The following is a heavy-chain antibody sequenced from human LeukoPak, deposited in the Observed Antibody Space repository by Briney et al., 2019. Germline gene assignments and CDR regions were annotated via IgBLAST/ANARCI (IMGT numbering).Heavy chain of an antibody. CDR2: IYSGGTT. D-gene: IGHD4-17*01. J-gene: IGHJ4*02. CDR1: GFTVSSTY. V-gene: IGHV3-66*01. CDR3: ARAGSRDYDYFDY. Sequence: GGSLRLSCAASGFTVSSTYMSWVRQAPGKGLDWVSVIYSGGTTYYADSVKGRFTISRDNSKNTLYLQMNSLRAEDTAVYYCARAGSRDYDYFDYWGQGTLVTVSS.